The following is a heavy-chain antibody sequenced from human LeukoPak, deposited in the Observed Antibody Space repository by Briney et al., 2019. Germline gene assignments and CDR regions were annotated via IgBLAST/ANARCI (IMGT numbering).Heavy chain of an antibody. CDR3: APFPPYDFWSGYYTGLTATKYNWFDP. V-gene: IGHV5-51*01. CDR1: GYSFTSYW. CDR2: IYPGDSDT. Sequence: PGESLKISCKGSGYSFTSYWIGWVRQMPGKGLEWMGIIYPGDSDTRYSPSFQGQVTISADKSISTAYLQWSSLRSEDTAVYYCAPFPPYDFWSGYYTGLTATKYNWFDPWGQGTLVTVSS. J-gene: IGHJ5*02. D-gene: IGHD3-3*01.